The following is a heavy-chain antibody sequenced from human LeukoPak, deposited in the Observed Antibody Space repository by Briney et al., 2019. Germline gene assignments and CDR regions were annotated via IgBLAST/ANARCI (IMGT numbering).Heavy chain of an antibody. Sequence: GASVKVSCKASGYTFTSYYMHWVRQAPGQGLEWMGIINPSGGSTSYAQKFQGRVTMTRDMSTSTVYMELSSLRSEDTAVYYCAREAYCSSTSCTDASADYWGQGTLVTVSS. V-gene: IGHV1-46*01. CDR1: GYTFTSYY. D-gene: IGHD2-2*01. CDR2: INPSGGST. J-gene: IGHJ4*02. CDR3: AREAYCSSTSCTDASADY.